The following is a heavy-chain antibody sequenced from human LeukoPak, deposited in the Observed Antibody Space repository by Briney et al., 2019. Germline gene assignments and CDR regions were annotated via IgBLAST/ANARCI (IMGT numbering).Heavy chain of an antibody. Sequence: PSETLSLTCTVSGGSISSSSYYWGWIRQPPGKGLEWIGSIYYSGSTYYNPSLKSRVTMSVDTSKNQLSLRLTSVTAADTSVYFCARFYRGAWYPNGHFDFWGRGALVTVSS. CDR2: IYYSGST. D-gene: IGHD6-19*01. V-gene: IGHV4-39*01. J-gene: IGHJ4*02. CDR3: ARFYRGAWYPNGHFDF. CDR1: GGSISSSSYY.